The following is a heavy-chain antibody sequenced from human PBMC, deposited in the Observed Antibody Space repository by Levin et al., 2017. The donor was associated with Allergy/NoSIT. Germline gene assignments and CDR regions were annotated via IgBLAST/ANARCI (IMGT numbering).Heavy chain of an antibody. CDR3: AKDPRLGGTGTHEVVNWFDP. D-gene: IGHD1-1*01. Sequence: GGSLRLSCGASGFTFSSYAMSWVRQAPGKGLDWVSGISGSGGTTYYTDSVKGRFTISRDNSKNTLYLQMNSLRAADTAVYYCAKDPRLGGTGTHEVVNWFDPWGQGTLVTVSS. V-gene: IGHV3-23*01. CDR2: ISGSGGTT. CDR1: GFTFSSYA. J-gene: IGHJ5*02.